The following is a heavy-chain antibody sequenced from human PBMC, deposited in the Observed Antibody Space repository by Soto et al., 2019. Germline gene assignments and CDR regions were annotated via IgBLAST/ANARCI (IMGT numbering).Heavy chain of an antibody. CDR1: GGSISSGGYY. J-gene: IGHJ4*02. CDR2: IYYSGST. Sequence: QVQLQESGPGLVKPSQTLSLTCTVSGGSISSGGYYWSWIRQHPGKGLEWIGYIYYSGSTYYNPSLKRRVTISVDTSKNQCSLKLSSVTAADTAVYYCASRLGYCSGGSCYESVAPPDYWGQGTLVTVSS. CDR3: ASRLGYCSGGSCYESVAPPDY. D-gene: IGHD2-15*01. V-gene: IGHV4-31*03.